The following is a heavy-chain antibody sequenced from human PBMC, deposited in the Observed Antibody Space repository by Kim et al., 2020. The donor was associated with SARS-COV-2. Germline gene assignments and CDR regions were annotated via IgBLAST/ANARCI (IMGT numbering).Heavy chain of an antibody. CDR2: IGTAGDT. CDR1: GFTFSSYD. Sequence: GGSLRLSCAASGFTFSSYDMHWVRQATGKGLEWVSAIGTAGDTYYPGSAKGRFTISRENAKNSLYLQMNSLRAGETAVYYCARAVSKGAAAGRYYYYYGMDVWRQGTTGTGSS. V-gene: IGHV3-13*01. CDR3: ARAVSKGAAAGRYYYYYGMDV. J-gene: IGHJ6*02. D-gene: IGHD6-13*01.